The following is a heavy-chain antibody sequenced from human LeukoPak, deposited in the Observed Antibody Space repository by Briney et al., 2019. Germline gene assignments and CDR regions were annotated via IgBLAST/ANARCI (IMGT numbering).Heavy chain of an antibody. CDR1: GYSFTSYW. Sequence: GASLQISCEGSGYSFTSYWIGWVRQMPGKGLEWMGIIYPDDSDTRYSPSFQGQVTISADKSISTAYLQWSSLKTSDTAMYYCARRYSGSYRFDYWGQGTLVTVSS. CDR3: ARRYSGSYRFDY. D-gene: IGHD1-26*01. J-gene: IGHJ4*02. V-gene: IGHV5-51*01. CDR2: IYPDDSDT.